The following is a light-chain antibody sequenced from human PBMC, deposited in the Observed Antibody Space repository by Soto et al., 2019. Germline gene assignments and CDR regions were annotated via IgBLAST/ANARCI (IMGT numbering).Light chain of an antibody. CDR3: QSYDPTLRTAL. Sequence: QSVLSQPPSASGTPGQRVTISCSGTTSNIGTSSVYWYQRLPGTAPKLLIHTNNQRPSGVPDRFSGSKSGTSASLAISGLRSEDEADYYCQSYDPTLRTALFGGGTQLTVL. CDR2: TNN. CDR1: TSNIGTSS. J-gene: IGLJ7*01. V-gene: IGLV1-47*02.